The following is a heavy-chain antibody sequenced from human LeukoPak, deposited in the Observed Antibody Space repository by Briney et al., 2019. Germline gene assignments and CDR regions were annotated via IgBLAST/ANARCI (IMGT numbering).Heavy chain of an antibody. CDR2: INPNSGGT. Sequence: ASVKVSCKASGYTFTGYYMHWVRQAPGQGLEWMGWINPNSGGTNYAQKFQGWVTMTRDTSISTAYMELSRLRSDDTAVYYCARDPTPLRITMVRGVIEYFRHWGQGTLVTVSS. V-gene: IGHV1-2*04. D-gene: IGHD3-10*01. CDR3: ARDPTPLRITMVRGVIEYFRH. CDR1: GYTFTGYY. J-gene: IGHJ1*01.